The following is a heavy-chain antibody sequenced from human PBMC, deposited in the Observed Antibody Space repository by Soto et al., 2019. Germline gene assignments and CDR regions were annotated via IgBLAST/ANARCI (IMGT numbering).Heavy chain of an antibody. CDR1: GCAVSSDW. J-gene: IGHJ4*02. D-gene: IGHD5-12*01. V-gene: IGHV3-7*01. Sequence: GGSVRLSCAASGCAVSSDWMSWVRQAPGKGLEWVANIKQDGSEKYYVDSVKGRFTISRDNAKNSLYLQMNSLRAEDTAVYYCARDWVATIKHFDYWGQGTLVTVSS. CDR2: IKQDGSEK. CDR3: ARDWVATIKHFDY.